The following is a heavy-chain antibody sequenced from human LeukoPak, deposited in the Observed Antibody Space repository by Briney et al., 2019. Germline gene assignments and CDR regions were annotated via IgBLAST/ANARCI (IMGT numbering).Heavy chain of an antibody. CDR2: ITGSGGST. D-gene: IGHD3-22*01. CDR3: AKSSYYDSSGYYREYYFDY. Sequence: GGSLRLSCAASGFSFSTYAMSWARQAPGKGLEWVSSITGSGGSTYYADSVKGRVTVSRDNSKSTLYLQMNSLRAEDMAVYYCAKSSYYDSSGYYREYYFDYWGQGTLVTVSS. J-gene: IGHJ4*02. V-gene: IGHV3-23*01. CDR1: GFSFSTYA.